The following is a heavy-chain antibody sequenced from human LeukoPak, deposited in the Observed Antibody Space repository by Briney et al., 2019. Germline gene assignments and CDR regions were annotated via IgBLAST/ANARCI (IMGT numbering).Heavy chain of an antibody. Sequence: SVKVSCKASGGTFSSYAISWVRQAPGQGLEWMGGIIPIFGTANYAQKFQGRVTITADESTSTAYMELSSLGSEDTAVYYCASGPYDFWSGYAYYFDYWGQGTLVTVSS. CDR3: ASGPYDFWSGYAYYFDY. CDR2: IIPIFGTA. CDR1: GGTFSSYA. D-gene: IGHD3-3*01. V-gene: IGHV1-69*13. J-gene: IGHJ4*02.